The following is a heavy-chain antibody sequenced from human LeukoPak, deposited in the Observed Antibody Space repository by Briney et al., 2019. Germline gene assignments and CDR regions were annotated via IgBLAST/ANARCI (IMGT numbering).Heavy chain of an antibody. V-gene: IGHV1-24*01. D-gene: IGHD6-25*01. Sequence: ASVKVSCKVSGHTLTELSMHWVRQAPGKGLEWMGGFDTEDGETIYAQKFQGRVTMTEDTSTDTAYMELSSLRSEDTAVYYCAHAPSGWFDPWGQGTLVTVSS. CDR2: FDTEDGET. CDR1: GHTLTELS. CDR3: AHAPSGWFDP. J-gene: IGHJ5*02.